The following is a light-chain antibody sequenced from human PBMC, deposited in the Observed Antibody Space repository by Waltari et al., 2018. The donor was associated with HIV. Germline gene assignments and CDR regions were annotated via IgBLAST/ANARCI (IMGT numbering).Light chain of an antibody. J-gene: IGLJ1*01. V-gene: IGLV1-44*01. CDR1: SSNIGTNT. CDR2: SNA. CDR3: AAWDDNLDAYV. Sequence: QSVLTQPPSASATPGQRFTLSCSGSSSNIGTNTVNWYQQFSGTAPKLLISSNAPRPSGVPDRFSGSKSGTSASLAITGLQSEDEADYYCAAWDDNLDAYVFGTGTKVTVL.